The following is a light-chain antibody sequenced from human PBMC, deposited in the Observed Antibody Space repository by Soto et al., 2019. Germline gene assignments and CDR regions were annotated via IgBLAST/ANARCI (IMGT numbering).Light chain of an antibody. CDR1: SSDVGGYDY. CDR2: EVS. V-gene: IGLV2-14*01. Sequence: QSALTQPASVSGSPGEPITMSCTGTSSDVGGYDYVSWYQQFPGRAPQLIIYEVSNRPSGVSIRFSGSKSGNTASLTITGLRAEDEADYYCQSYTTSSTWVFGGGTKLTVL. J-gene: IGLJ3*02. CDR3: QSYTTSSTWV.